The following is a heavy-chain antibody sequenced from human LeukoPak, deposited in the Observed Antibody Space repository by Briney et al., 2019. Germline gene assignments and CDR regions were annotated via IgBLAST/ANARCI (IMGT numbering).Heavy chain of an antibody. D-gene: IGHD3-10*01. CDR2: IKKDGSEK. CDR1: GFTFSSYW. Sequence: PGGSLRLSCTASGFTFSSYWMSWVRQAPGKGLEWVANIKKDGSEKYYVDSVKGRFTISRDNSKSTLYIQMNSLRAEDTAVYYCARAKPKNMVRGLIMRRESRYYFDYWGQGTLVTVSS. V-gene: IGHV3-7*03. CDR3: ARAKPKNMVRGLIMRRESRYYFDY. J-gene: IGHJ4*02.